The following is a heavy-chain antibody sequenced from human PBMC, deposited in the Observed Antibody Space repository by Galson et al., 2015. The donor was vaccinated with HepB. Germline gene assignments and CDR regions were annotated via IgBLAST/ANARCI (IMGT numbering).Heavy chain of an antibody. D-gene: IGHD3-10*01. CDR3: AKPYTMVRGNVDY. J-gene: IGHJ4*02. CDR1: GFTFSSYG. V-gene: IGHV3-30*02. CDR2: IRYDGSNK. Sequence: SLRLSCAASGFTFSSYGMHWVRQAPGKGLEWVAFIRYDGSNKYYADSVKGRFTISRDNSKNTLYLQMNSLRAEDTAVYYCAKPYTMVRGNVDYWGQGTLVTVSS.